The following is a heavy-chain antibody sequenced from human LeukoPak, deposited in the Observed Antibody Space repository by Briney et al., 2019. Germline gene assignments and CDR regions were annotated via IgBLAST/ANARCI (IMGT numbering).Heavy chain of an antibody. V-gene: IGHV1-8*01. CDR1: GYTFTSYD. CDR2: MNPNSGNT. CDR3: AAQLRYFDWLAY. Sequence: ASVKVSCKASGYTFTSYDINWVRQATGQGLEWMGWMNPNSGNTGYAQKFQGRVTMTRNTSISTAYIELSSLRSEDTAVYYCAAQLRYFDWLAYWGQGTLVTVSS. D-gene: IGHD3-9*01. J-gene: IGHJ4*02.